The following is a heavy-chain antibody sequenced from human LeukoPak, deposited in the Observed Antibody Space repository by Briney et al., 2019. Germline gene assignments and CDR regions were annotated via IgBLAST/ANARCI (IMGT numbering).Heavy chain of an antibody. CDR2: IYSGGST. V-gene: IGHV3-66*01. Sequence: GGSLRLYCAASGFTVSSNYMSWVRQAPGKGLGWVSVIYSGGSTYYADSVKGRFTISRDNSKNTLYLQMNSLSAEDTAVYYCARDRLVTYYYDSSGYPVYYYYGMDVWGQGTTVTVSS. CDR3: ARDRLVTYYYDSSGYPVYYYYGMDV. CDR1: GFTVSSNY. D-gene: IGHD3-22*01. J-gene: IGHJ6*02.